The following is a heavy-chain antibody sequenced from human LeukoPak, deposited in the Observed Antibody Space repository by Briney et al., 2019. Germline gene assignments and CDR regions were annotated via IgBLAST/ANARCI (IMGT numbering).Heavy chain of an antibody. CDR1: GFTFSSYA. D-gene: IGHD3-10*01. V-gene: IGHV3-30-3*01. CDR2: ISYDGSNK. Sequence: PRGSLRLSCAASGFTFSSYAMHWVRQAPGKGLEWVAVISYDGSNKYYADSVKGRFTISRDNSKNTLYLQMNSLRAEDTAVYYCARGRDYYKSWGQGTLVTVSS. CDR3: ARGRDYYKS. J-gene: IGHJ5*02.